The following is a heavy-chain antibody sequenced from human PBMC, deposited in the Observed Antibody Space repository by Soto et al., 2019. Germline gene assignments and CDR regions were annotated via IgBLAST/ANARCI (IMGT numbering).Heavy chain of an antibody. Sequence: QVQLVQSGAEVKKPGSSVKVSCTASGGTFSSYAISWVRQAPGQGLEWMGGIIPIFGTANYAQKFQGRVTITADESTSTAYMELSSLRSEDTAVYYCARSATWLRSYYFDYWGQGTLVTVSS. V-gene: IGHV1-69*01. CDR2: IIPIFGTA. D-gene: IGHD5-12*01. CDR3: ARSATWLRSYYFDY. J-gene: IGHJ4*02. CDR1: GGTFSSYA.